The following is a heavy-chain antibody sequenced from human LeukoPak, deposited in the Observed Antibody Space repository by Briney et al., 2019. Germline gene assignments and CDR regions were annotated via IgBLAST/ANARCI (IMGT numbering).Heavy chain of an antibody. CDR1: GFTFSTHG. CDR3: AKDLIAVAGTRAFDI. D-gene: IGHD6-19*01. V-gene: IGHV3-23*01. CDR2: ISGSGGST. Sequence: GGSLRLFCAASGFTFSTHGMSWVRQAPGKGLEWVSAISGSGGSTYYADSVKGRFTISRDNSKNTLYLQMNSLRAEDTAVYYCAKDLIAVAGTRAFDIWGQGTMVTVSS. J-gene: IGHJ3*02.